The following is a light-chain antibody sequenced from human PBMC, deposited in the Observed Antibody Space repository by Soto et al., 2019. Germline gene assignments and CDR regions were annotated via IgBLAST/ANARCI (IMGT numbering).Light chain of an antibody. CDR2: DDN. V-gene: IGLV1-51*01. CDR1: SSNIGGNS. Sequence: VLTQPSPVSAAPGQKVTISCSGSSSNIGGNSVSWYQQLPGTAPKLLIYDDNKRPSGIPDRFSGSKSGTSATLGITGFQTGDEADYYCGSWDSSLSAYVFGTGTKVTVL. CDR3: GSWDSSLSAYV. J-gene: IGLJ1*01.